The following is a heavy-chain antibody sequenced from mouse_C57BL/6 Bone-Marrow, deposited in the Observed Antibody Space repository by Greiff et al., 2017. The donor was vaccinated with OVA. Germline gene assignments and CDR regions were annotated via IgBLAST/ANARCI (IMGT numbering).Heavy chain of an antibody. CDR1: GFTFSSYA. CDR3: ARYERVLLLPHYAMDY. J-gene: IGHJ4*01. V-gene: IGHV5-4*01. Sequence: VQLKQSGGGLVKPGGSLKLSCAASGFTFSSYAMSWVRQTPEKRLEWVATISDGGSYTYYPDNVKGRFTLSRDNAKNNLYLQMSHLKSEDTAMYYCARYERVLLLPHYAMDYWGQGTSVTVSS. CDR2: ISDGGSYT. D-gene: IGHD1-1*01.